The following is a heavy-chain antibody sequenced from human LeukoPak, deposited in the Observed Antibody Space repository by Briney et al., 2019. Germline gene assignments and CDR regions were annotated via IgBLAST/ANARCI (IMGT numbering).Heavy chain of an antibody. V-gene: IGHV4-39*01. J-gene: IGHJ4*02. CDR1: GGSISSSSYY. Sequence: SETLSLTCTVSGGSISSSSYYWGWIRQPPGKGLEWIGSIYYSGSTYYNPSLKSRVTISVDTSKNQFSLKLSSVTAADTAVYYCARLTGKRMKGAFDYWGQGTLVTVSS. CDR2: IYYSGST. CDR3: ARLTGKRMKGAFDY. D-gene: IGHD1-26*01.